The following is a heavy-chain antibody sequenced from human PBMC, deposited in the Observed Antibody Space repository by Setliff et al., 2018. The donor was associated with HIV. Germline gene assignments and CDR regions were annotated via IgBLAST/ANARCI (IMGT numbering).Heavy chain of an antibody. CDR1: GYTFPSFY. Sequence: ASVKVSCKASGYTFPSFYVHWVRQAPGQGLEWMGIINPTSGNITYAQNFQGRVTLTRDTSTSTVYMELSRLKSEDTAVYYCARDSDGYYYVGHYWGQGTLVTVSS. D-gene: IGHD3-22*01. J-gene: IGHJ4*02. CDR3: ARDSDGYYYVGHY. CDR2: INPTSGNI. V-gene: IGHV1-46*01.